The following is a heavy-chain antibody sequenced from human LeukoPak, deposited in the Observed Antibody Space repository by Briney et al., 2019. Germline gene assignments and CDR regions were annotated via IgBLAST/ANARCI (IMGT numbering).Heavy chain of an antibody. J-gene: IGHJ4*02. CDR3: ARGVVYYRLDF. CDR1: GYTLTDYY. CDR2: TNPTSGDT. D-gene: IGHD3-22*01. V-gene: IGHV1-2*02. Sequence: ASVEVSFKASGYTLTDYYIHWVRKAPGQGLEWMGWTNPTSGDTNYAQRFQGRVTMTRDTSTSTAYMELSGLRSDDTAIYYCARGVVYYRLDFWGQGALVAVSS.